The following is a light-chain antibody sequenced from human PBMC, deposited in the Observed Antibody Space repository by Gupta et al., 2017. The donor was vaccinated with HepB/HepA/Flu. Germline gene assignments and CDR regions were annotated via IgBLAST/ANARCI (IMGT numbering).Light chain of an antibody. V-gene: IGKV1-12*01. Sequence: DIQMTQSPSSVSAFVGDRVTITCRASAVIGNWLVWYQQKPGRAPEVLIYDSSRLQTGVPSRFSGSGSGTDFTLTISGVQPEDFATYFCQQSSTFPLTFGGGTKVQIK. J-gene: IGKJ4*01. CDR2: DSS. CDR1: AVIGNW. CDR3: QQSSTFPLT.